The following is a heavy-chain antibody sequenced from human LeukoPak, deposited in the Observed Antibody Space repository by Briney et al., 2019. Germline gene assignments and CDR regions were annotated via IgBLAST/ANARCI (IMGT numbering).Heavy chain of an antibody. Sequence: GGSLRLSCAASGFTFSSYSMNWVRQAPGKGLEWVSSISSSSSYIYYADSVKGRFTISTDNAKNSLYLQMNSLRAEDTAIYYCARDGWLQDIDYWGQGTLVTVSS. J-gene: IGHJ4*02. V-gene: IGHV3-21*01. CDR1: GFTFSSYS. CDR3: ARDGWLQDIDY. CDR2: ISSSSSYI. D-gene: IGHD5-24*01.